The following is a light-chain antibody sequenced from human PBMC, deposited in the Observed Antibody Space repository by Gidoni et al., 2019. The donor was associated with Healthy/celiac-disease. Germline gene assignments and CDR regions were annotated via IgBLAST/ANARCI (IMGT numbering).Light chain of an antibody. Sequence: QSALTQPRSVSGSPGQSVTISCTGTSSDVGCYNYVSWYQQHPGQAPKLIIYDVSKRPSGVPDRFSGSTSGNTASLTISGLQAEDEADYYCCSYAGSYTLVFGGGTKLTVL. CDR1: SSDVGCYNY. CDR3: CSYAGSYTLV. V-gene: IGLV2-11*01. CDR2: DVS. J-gene: IGLJ2*01.